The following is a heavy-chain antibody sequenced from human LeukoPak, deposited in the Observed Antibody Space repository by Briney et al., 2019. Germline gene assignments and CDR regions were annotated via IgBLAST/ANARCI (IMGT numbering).Heavy chain of an antibody. CDR2: INPRGGT. CDR1: GGSFSDYY. Sequence: SETLSLTCAVYGGSFSDYYWNWIRQPPGKGLEWIGEINPRGGTNYNPSLTSRVTISVDTSRKQFSLRLNSVTAADTAVYYCARAPFWVTTVRPFDQWGQGTLVTVSS. V-gene: IGHV4-34*01. J-gene: IGHJ4*02. D-gene: IGHD4-4*01. CDR3: ARAPFWVTTVRPFDQ.